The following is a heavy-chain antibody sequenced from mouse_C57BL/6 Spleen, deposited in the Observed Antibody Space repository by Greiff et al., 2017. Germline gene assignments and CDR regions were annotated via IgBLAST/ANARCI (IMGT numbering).Heavy chain of an antibody. D-gene: IGHD2-1*01. J-gene: IGHJ1*03. CDR1: GYSFTGYF. CDR3: ARDGNYGYFDV. Sequence: VQLKQSGPELVKPGDSVKISCKASGYSFTGYFMNWVMQSHGKSLEWIGRINPYNGDTFYNQKFKGKATLTVDKSSSTAHMVLRSLTSEDSAVXYGARDGNYGYFDVWGTGTTVTVSS. CDR2: INPYNGDT. V-gene: IGHV1-20*01.